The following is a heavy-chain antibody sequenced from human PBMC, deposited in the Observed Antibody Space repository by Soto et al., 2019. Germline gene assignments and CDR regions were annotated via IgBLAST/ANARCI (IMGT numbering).Heavy chain of an antibody. V-gene: IGHV1-58*02. CDR1: GFTFTSSA. J-gene: IGHJ3*02. D-gene: IGHD3-16*01. CDR3: AVESEGEPNAFDI. CDR2: IVVGSGNT. Sequence: ASVKVSCKASGFTFTSSAMQWVRQARGQRLEWIGWIVVGSGNTNYAQKFQERVTITRDMSTSTAYMELSSLRSEDTAVYYCAVESEGEPNAFDIWGQGTMVTVSS.